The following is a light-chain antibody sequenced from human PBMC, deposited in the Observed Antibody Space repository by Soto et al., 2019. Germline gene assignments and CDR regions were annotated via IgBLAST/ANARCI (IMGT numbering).Light chain of an antibody. CDR3: QQYGSSPYT. CDR2: DAS. J-gene: IGKJ2*01. CDR1: QSVRSSS. V-gene: IGKV3-20*01. Sequence: EIVLTQSPGTLSLSPGEGATLSCRASQSVRSSSLAWYQQKPGQAPRLLIYDASSRAPGIPDRFSGSGSGTDFTLTIIRLEPEDFAVYYCQQYGSSPYTFGQGTKLEIK.